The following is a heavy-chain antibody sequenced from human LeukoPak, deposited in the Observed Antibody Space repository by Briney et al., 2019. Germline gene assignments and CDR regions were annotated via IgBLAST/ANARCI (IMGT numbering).Heavy chain of an antibody. J-gene: IGHJ4*02. Sequence: PGGSLRLSCAASGFTFSSYSMNWVRQAPGKGLEWVSYISSSGSTIYYADSVKGRFTISRDNAKNSLYLQMNSLRAEDTAVYYCASGTMVRGVKEPSAYWGQGTLVTVSS. CDR1: GFTFSSYS. CDR2: ISSSGSTI. CDR3: ASGTMVRGVKEPSAY. D-gene: IGHD3-10*01. V-gene: IGHV3-48*01.